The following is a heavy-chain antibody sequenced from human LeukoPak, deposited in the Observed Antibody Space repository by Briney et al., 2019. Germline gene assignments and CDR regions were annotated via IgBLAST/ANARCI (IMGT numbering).Heavy chain of an antibody. Sequence: GSVKVSCKASGYTFTSYGISWVRQAPGQGLEWMGWISAYNGNTNYAQKLQGRVTMTTDTSTSTAYMELRSLRSDDTAVYYCARDSNMEDHYGDYDAFDIWGQGTMVTVSS. CDR3: ARDSNMEDHYGDYDAFDI. CDR1: GYTFTSYG. CDR2: ISAYNGNT. D-gene: IGHD4-17*01. V-gene: IGHV1-18*01. J-gene: IGHJ3*02.